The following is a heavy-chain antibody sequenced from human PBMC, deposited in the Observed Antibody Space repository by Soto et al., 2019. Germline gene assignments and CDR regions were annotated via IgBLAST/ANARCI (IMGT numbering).Heavy chain of an antibody. J-gene: IGHJ4*01. V-gene: IGHV2-5*01. Sequence: QITLRESGPTLVKPTQTLTLTCPFSGFSLSTTGMGVGWVRHPPGTALEWLALIYWHDGERYSPSLNNRLTITIDNPKTPVALTRTYMEPVDTATYYCAHRISGLPSCRDWGHRPMVIVFS. CDR2: IYWHDGE. CDR1: GFSLSTTGMG. D-gene: IGHD6-19*01. CDR3: AHRISGLPSCRD.